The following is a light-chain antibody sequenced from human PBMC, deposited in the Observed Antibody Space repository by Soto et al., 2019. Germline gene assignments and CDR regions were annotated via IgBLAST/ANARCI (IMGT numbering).Light chain of an antibody. J-gene: IGKJ1*01. Sequence: EIVLTQSPGTLSLSPGERGTVSCRASQSVTTNYFAWYQQRPGQAPRLLIYGASNRATGIPDRFSGSGSGTDFTLTISRLVPEDIAVYYCHHDGNSPPWTFGQGTKVEV. CDR3: HHDGNSPPWT. CDR2: GAS. V-gene: IGKV3-20*01. CDR1: QSVTTNY.